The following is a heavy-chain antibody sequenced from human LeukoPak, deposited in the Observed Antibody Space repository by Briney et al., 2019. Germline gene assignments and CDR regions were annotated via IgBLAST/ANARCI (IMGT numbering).Heavy chain of an antibody. CDR1: GGSFSGYY. V-gene: IGHV4-34*01. Sequence: PSETLSLTCAVYGGSFSGYYWSWIRQPPGKGLEWIGEINHSGSTNYNPSLKSRVTIPVDTSKNQFSLKLSSVTAADTAVYYCARSTGSGGSCYVDYWGQGTLVTVSS. CDR2: INHSGST. J-gene: IGHJ4*02. D-gene: IGHD2-15*01. CDR3: ARSTGSGGSCYVDY.